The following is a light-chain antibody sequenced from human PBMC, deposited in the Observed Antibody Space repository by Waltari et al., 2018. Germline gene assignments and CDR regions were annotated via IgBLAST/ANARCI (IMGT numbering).Light chain of an antibody. CDR3: QQRSNWPL. CDR1: QSVSSY. V-gene: IGKV3-11*01. Sequence: EIVLTQFPATLSLSPGERATLSCRASQSVSSYLAWYQQKPGQAPRLLIYDASNRATGIPARFSGSGSGTDFTLTISSLEPEDFAVYYCQQRSNWPLFGGGTKVEIK. J-gene: IGKJ4*01. CDR2: DAS.